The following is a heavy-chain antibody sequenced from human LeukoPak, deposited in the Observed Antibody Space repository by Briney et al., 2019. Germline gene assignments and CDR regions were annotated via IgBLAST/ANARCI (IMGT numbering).Heavy chain of an antibody. CDR3: VRESKLGSNWFDP. CDR1: GGTFSSYA. Sequence: ASVKVSCKASGGTFSSYAISWVRQAPGQGLEWLTWISPYSGYTNYAHKFQGRVTTTTDTSTSTAYMELRSLRSDDTAVYYCVRESKLGSNWFDPWGQGTLVTVSS. CDR2: ISPYSGYT. D-gene: IGHD7-27*01. J-gene: IGHJ5*02. V-gene: IGHV1-18*01.